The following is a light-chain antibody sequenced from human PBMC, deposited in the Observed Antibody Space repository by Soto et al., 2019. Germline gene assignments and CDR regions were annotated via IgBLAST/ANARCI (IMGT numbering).Light chain of an antibody. J-gene: IGKJ3*01. CDR1: QSVSGY. Sequence: EIVLTQSPATLSLSPGETATLSCRASQSVSGYIGWYQQKPGQAPRLLIYADSNRATGIPARFSGSGSGTDFTLTISSLEPEDFAVYYCQQRRNWPAFTFGPGTKVDIK. CDR2: ADS. CDR3: QQRRNWPAFT. V-gene: IGKV3-11*01.